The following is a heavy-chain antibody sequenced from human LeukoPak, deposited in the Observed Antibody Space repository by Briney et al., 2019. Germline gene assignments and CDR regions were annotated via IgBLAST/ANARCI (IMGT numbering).Heavy chain of an antibody. Sequence: ASVKVSCKTSGYTFTGYYMHWVRQAPGQGLEWMGWINPNSGATNYAQKLQDRVTMTWDTSISTAYMELSSLISDDTAVYYCARDNGSGSHLLNWFDPWGQGTLVTVSS. CDR2: INPNSGAT. CDR1: GYTFTGYY. V-gene: IGHV1-2*02. D-gene: IGHD3-10*01. CDR3: ARDNGSGSHLLNWFDP. J-gene: IGHJ5*02.